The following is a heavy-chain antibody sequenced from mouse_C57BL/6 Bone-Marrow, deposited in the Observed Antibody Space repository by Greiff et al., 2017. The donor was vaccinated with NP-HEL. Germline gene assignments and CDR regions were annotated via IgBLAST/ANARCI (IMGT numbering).Heavy chain of an antibody. CDR3: AKPIYYGYDGWFAY. J-gene: IGHJ3*01. D-gene: IGHD2-2*01. Sequence: EVKLMESGPELVKPGASVKISCKASGYSFTDYNMNWVKQSNGKSLEWIGVINPNYGTTSYNQKFKGKATLTVDQSSSTAYMQLNSLTSEDSAVYYCAKPIYYGYDGWFAYWGQGTLVTVSA. CDR1: GYSFTDYN. CDR2: INPNYGTT. V-gene: IGHV1-39*01.